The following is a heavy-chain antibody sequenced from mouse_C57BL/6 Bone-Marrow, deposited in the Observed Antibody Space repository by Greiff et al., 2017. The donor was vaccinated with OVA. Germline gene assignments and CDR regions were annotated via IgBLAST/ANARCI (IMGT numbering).Heavy chain of an antibody. CDR3: ARDQATLDY. CDR2: SRNKANDYTT. J-gene: IGHJ2*01. CDR1: GFTFSDFY. D-gene: IGHD3-2*02. Sequence: EVKLVESGGGLVQSGRSLRLSCATSGFTFSDFYMEWVRQAPGKGLEWIAASRNKANDYTTEYSASVKGRFIVSRDTSQSILYLQMNALRAKDTAIYYCARDQATLDYWGQGTTLTVSS. V-gene: IGHV7-1*01.